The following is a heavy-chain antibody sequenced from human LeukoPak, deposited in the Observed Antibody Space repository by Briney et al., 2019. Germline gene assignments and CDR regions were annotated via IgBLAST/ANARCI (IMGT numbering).Heavy chain of an antibody. Sequence: SETLSLTCAVSGYSISSGYYWGWIRQPPGEGLEWIRSIYHSGSTYYNPSLKSRVTISVDTSKNQFSLKLSSVTAADTAVYYCARQGLYYYGSSGPDAFDIWGQGTMVTVSS. CDR1: GYSISSGYY. CDR2: IYHSGST. D-gene: IGHD3-22*01. CDR3: ARQGLYYYGSSGPDAFDI. J-gene: IGHJ3*02. V-gene: IGHV4-38-2*01.